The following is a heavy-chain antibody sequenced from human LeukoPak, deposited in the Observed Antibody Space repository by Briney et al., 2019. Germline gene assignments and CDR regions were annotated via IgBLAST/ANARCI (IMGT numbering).Heavy chain of an antibody. Sequence: SETLSLTCTVSGGSISSYYWSWIRQPPGKGLEWIGYIYTSGSTNYNPSLKSRVTISVDTSKNQFSLRLSSVTAADTAVYYCARTPDWSSDNWFDPWGQGTLVTVSS. V-gene: IGHV4-4*09. CDR3: ARTPDWSSDNWFDP. D-gene: IGHD3-9*01. J-gene: IGHJ5*02. CDR2: IYTSGST. CDR1: GGSISSYY.